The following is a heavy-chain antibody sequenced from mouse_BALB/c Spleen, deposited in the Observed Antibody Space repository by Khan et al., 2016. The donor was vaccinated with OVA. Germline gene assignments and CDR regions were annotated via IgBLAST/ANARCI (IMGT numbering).Heavy chain of an antibody. J-gene: IGHJ3*01. D-gene: IGHD1-1*01. CDR1: GYTFTSYW. CDR2: INPSTGYT. V-gene: IGHV1-7*01. Sequence: QVQLKQSGAELANPGASVKMSCKASGYTFTSYWMHWVKQRPGQGLEWIGFINPSTGYTEYNQKFKDKATLTTDKSSSTAYMQLSSLTFEDSAVYYCTRRGRFGIFVYWGQGTLVTVSA. CDR3: TRRGRFGIFVY.